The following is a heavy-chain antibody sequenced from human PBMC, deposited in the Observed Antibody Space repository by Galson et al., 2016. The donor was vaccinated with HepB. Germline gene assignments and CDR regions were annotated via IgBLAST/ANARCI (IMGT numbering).Heavy chain of an antibody. V-gene: IGHV3-30*03. J-gene: IGHJ3*02. CDR2: ISYDGSNK. D-gene: IGHD5-24*01. CDR1: GFTFSTYE. Sequence: SLRLSCAAAGFTFSTYEMHWVRQAPGKGLEWVAVISYDGSNKYSADSVKGRFTISRDNSKNTLYLQMSSVTAEDTAVYFCARYNTWRAFDIWGQGTMVTVSS. CDR3: ARYNTWRAFDI.